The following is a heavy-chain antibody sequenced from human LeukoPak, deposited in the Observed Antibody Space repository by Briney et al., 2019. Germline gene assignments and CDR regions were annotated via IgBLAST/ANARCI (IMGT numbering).Heavy chain of an antibody. V-gene: IGHV3-7*03. CDR3: ARDGFGELDY. D-gene: IGHD3-10*01. Sequence: GGSLRLSCAASGFTFSRYWMSWVRQAPGKGLEWVANIKQDGSEKYYVDSVKGRFTISRDNAKNSLYLQMNSLRAEDTAVYYCARDGFGELDYWGQGTLVTVSS. CDR1: GFTFSRYW. CDR2: IKQDGSEK. J-gene: IGHJ4*02.